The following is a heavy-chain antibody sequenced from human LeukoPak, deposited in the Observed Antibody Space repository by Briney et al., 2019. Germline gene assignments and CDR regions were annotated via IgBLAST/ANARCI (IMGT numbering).Heavy chain of an antibody. CDR3: ARDLSPHYYDSHPGAFDI. D-gene: IGHD3-22*01. CDR1: GYTFTSYY. CDR2: INPSGGST. V-gene: IGHV1-46*01. Sequence: ASVKVSCKASGYTFTSYYMHWVRQAPGQGLEWMGIINPSGGSTSYAQKFQGRVTMTRDTSTSTVYMELSSLRSEDTAVYYCARDLSPHYYDSHPGAFDIWGQGTMVTVSS. J-gene: IGHJ3*02.